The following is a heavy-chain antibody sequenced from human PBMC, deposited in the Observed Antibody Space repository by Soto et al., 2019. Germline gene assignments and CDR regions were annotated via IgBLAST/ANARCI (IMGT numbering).Heavy chain of an antibody. CDR3: ARDTGGRLDP. J-gene: IGHJ5*02. D-gene: IGHD2-15*01. CDR1: GFTFSNYW. CDR2: INSEGSST. V-gene: IGHV3-74*01. Sequence: EVQLVESGGGLVQPGGSLRLSCAASGFTFSNYWMHWVRQAPGKGLVWVSRINSEGSSTSYADSVKGRITISRDNDKNTLYLQMNSLRAEDTAVYYCARDTGGRLDPWGQGTLVTVTS.